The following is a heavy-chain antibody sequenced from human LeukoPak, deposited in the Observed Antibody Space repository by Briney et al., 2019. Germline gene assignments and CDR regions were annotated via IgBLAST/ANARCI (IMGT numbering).Heavy chain of an antibody. V-gene: IGHV3-48*02. J-gene: IGHJ4*02. Sequence: GGPLRLSCAASGFTFSSYSMNWVRQAPGKGLEWVSYISTSSSSIYYADSVKGRFTISRDNAKNSLYLQMNSLRDEDTAVYYCARDRRKNSGSYVGFDYWGQGTLVTVSS. CDR2: ISTSSSSI. CDR1: GFTFSSYS. CDR3: ARDRRKNSGSYVGFDY. D-gene: IGHD1-26*01.